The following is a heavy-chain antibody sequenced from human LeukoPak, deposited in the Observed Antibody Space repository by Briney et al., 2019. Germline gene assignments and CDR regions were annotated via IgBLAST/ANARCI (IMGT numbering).Heavy chain of an antibody. Sequence: SETLSLTCAVYGGSFSGYYWSWIRQPPGKGLEWIGEINHSGSTNYNPSLKSRVTISVDTSKNQFSLKLSSATAADTAVYYCARGYSGYDSGEYNWFDPWGQGTLVTVSS. CDR3: ARGYSGYDSGEYNWFDP. V-gene: IGHV4-34*01. CDR2: INHSGST. D-gene: IGHD5-12*01. CDR1: GGSFSGYY. J-gene: IGHJ5*02.